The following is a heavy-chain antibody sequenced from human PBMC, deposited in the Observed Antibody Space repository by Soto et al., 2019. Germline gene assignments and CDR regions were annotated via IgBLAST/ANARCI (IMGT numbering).Heavy chain of an antibody. CDR1: GFTFSSYL. V-gene: IGHV3-30*03. J-gene: IGHJ6*03. CDR2: ISYNGISK. Sequence: QVQLVEAGGGVVQPGKSLRLSCAASGFTFSSYLMHWVRQAPGKGLEWVALISYNGISKNYADSVKGRFTVSRDNSKNTLYLQMNSLRVEDTAVYYCAFNWNDIYYMDVWCKGTTVTVSS. D-gene: IGHD1-1*01. CDR3: AFNWNDIYYMDV.